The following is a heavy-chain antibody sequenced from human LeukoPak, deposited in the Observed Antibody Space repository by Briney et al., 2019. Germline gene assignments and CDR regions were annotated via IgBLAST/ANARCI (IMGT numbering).Heavy chain of an antibody. J-gene: IGHJ6*02. CDR2: ISYDGGDK. D-gene: IGHD6-13*01. Sequence: PGGSLRLSCAASGFTFSNYAMHWVRQAPGKGLEWVAGISYDGGDKHYADSVKGRITFSRDNSEYTLYLQLNSLRAEDTAVYYCARGSSWPRGDFYALDVWGQGTTVTVSS. CDR1: GFTFSNYA. CDR3: ARGSSWPRGDFYALDV. V-gene: IGHV3-30*04.